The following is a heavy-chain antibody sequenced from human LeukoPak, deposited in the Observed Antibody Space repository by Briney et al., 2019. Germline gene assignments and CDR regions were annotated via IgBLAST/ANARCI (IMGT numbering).Heavy chain of an antibody. CDR3: AMRDGHNSVEPFDY. CDR1: GGTFSSYA. V-gene: IGHV1-69*01. J-gene: IGHJ4*02. Sequence: SVKVSCKASGGTFSSYAISWVRQAPGQGLEWMGGIIPIFGTANYAQKFQGRVTITADESTSTAYMELSSLRSEDTAVYYCAMRDGHNSVEPFDYWGQGTLVTVSS. CDR2: IIPIFGTA. D-gene: IGHD5-24*01.